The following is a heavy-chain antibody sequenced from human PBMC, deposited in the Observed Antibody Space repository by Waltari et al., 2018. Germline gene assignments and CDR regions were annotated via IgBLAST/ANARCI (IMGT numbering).Heavy chain of an antibody. Sequence: QLQLQESGPGLVKPSETLSLTCTVSGGSISRSSYYWGWIRQPPGKGLEWIGSIYYSGSTYYNPSLKSRVTISVDTSKNQFSLKLSSVTAADTAVYYCARHIVVVVASNWFDPWGQGTLVTVSS. CDR1: GGSISRSSYY. J-gene: IGHJ5*02. CDR2: IYYSGST. D-gene: IGHD2-15*01. V-gene: IGHV4-39*01. CDR3: ARHIVVVVASNWFDP.